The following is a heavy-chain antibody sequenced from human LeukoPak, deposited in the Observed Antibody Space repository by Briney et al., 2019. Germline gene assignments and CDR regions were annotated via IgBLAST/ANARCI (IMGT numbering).Heavy chain of an antibody. D-gene: IGHD6-13*01. CDR2: ISSKGGST. CDR3: ARSRGISASPNWFDP. CDR1: GFTFSSYA. V-gene: IGHV3-64*01. J-gene: IGHJ5*02. Sequence: GGSLRLSCAASGFTFSSYAMHWVRQAPGKGLEYVSGISSKGGSTYYANSVKGRFTISRDNSKNTPYLQMGSLRAEDRALYYCARSRGISASPNWFDPWGQGTLVTVSS.